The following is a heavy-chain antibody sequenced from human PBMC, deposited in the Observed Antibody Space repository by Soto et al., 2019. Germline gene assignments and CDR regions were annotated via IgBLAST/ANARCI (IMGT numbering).Heavy chain of an antibody. D-gene: IGHD2-2*03. V-gene: IGHV3-23*01. J-gene: IGHJ4*02. CDR2: ISGSGGST. CDR1: GFTFSSYA. Sequence: EVQLLESGGGLVQPGGSLRLSCAASGFTFSSYAMSWVRQAPGKGLEWVSAISGSGGSTYYADSVKGRFTISRDNSNNTLYLQMNSLRAEDTAVYYCAKAMDIVVVPAAVFFDYWGQGTLVTVSS. CDR3: AKAMDIVVVPAAVFFDY.